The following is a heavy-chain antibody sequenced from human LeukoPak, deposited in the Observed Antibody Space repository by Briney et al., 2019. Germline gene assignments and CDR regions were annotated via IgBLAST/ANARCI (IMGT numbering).Heavy chain of an antibody. D-gene: IGHD3-9*01. Sequence: GRSLRLSCAASGFTFDNYALHWVRQAPGKGLEWVSGISWNSGSIGYADSVKGRFTISRDNAKNSLYLQMNSLRAEDTALYYCAKDIGRYFDWSLDYWGQGTLVTVSS. CDR1: GFTFDNYA. V-gene: IGHV3-9*01. CDR2: ISWNSGSI. J-gene: IGHJ4*02. CDR3: AKDIGRYFDWSLDY.